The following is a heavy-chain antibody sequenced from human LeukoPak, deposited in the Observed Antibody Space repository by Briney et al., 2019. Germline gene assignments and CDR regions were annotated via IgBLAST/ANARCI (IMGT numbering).Heavy chain of an antibody. J-gene: IGHJ4*02. CDR3: AKDSSAAF. V-gene: IGHV3-7*01. CDR2: IKPDGSEK. CDR1: VFTFSRSW. D-gene: IGHD6-19*01. Sequence: GGSLRLSCAASVFTFSRSWMSWVRQAPGKGLEWVANIKPDGSEKYYVDSVKGRFTISRDNAKNSLYLQISSLRAEDTAVYYCAKDSSAAFWGQGTLVTVSS.